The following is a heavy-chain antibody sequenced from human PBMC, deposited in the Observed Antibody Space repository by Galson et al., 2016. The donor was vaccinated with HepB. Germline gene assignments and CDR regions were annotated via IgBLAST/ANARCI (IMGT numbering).Heavy chain of an antibody. V-gene: IGHV3-7*05. J-gene: IGHJ6*04. Sequence: SLRLSCAASGFTFSTYWMTWVRQAPGKGLEWVANINQGGSEENYVDSMKGRFSISRDNAKNSLFLQINSLRAEDAAVYYCARDLSFGGGSTWYDVMDVRGKGTTVTVSS. CDR3: ARDLSFGGGSTWYDVMDV. CDR1: GFTFSTYW. CDR2: INQGGSEE. D-gene: IGHD3-10*01.